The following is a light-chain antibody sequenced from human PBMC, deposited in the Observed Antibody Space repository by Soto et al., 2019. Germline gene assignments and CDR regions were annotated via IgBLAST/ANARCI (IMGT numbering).Light chain of an antibody. J-gene: IGLJ3*02. CDR3: TAWDDSLRGWM. CDR1: SSNIGAGFD. Sequence: QSVLTQPPSVSGAPGQRVTISCTGSSSNIGAGFDVHWYHQIAGTAPKLLISDNDQRHSGVPDRFSGSKSGTSASLAISGLRSEDEADYFCTAWDDSLRGWMFGGGTKLTVL. V-gene: IGLV1-40*01. CDR2: DND.